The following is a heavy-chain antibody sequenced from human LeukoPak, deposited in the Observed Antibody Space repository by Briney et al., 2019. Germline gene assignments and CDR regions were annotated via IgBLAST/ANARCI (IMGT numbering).Heavy chain of an antibody. CDR1: GYTFTSQW. Sequence: GESLKISCKGFGYTFTSQWIVWVRQKPGKGLEWMGMIYPGDSDTRYSPSFQGQVTVSADKSISTAYLQWSSLKASDTAMYYCARRAGTGGPMDAWGKGTTVTVSS. D-gene: IGHD2-8*02. CDR2: IYPGDSDT. J-gene: IGHJ6*03. V-gene: IGHV5-51*01. CDR3: ARRAGTGGPMDA.